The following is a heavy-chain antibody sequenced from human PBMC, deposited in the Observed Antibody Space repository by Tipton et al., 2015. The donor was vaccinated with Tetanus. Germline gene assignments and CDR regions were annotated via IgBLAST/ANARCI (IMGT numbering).Heavy chain of an antibody. Sequence: TLSLTCTVSGASINSGGYYWTWIRQRPGKGLEWIGYRYYTGSTYYTPYLRSRVTRSFDTSQNQFSLNLTSVTAADPAVYYCARLYGSTWSDYGAFDIWGRGTLVTVSS. CDR1: GASINSGGYY. J-gene: IGHJ3*02. CDR2: RYYTGST. CDR3: ARLYGSTWSDYGAFDI. V-gene: IGHV4-31*03. D-gene: IGHD3-16*01.